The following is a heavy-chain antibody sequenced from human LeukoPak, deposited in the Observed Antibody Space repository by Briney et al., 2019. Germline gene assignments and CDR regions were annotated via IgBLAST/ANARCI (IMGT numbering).Heavy chain of an antibody. CDR1: GFTFSSYS. D-gene: IGHD5-18*01. Sequence: PGGPLRLSCAASGFTFSSYSMNWVRQAPGKGLEWVSSISSSGSYIFYLDSVKGRFTISRDNSKNSLYLQMNSLRAEDTAVYYCARELGYSYGPSYFDYWGQGTLVTVSS. J-gene: IGHJ4*02. V-gene: IGHV3-21*01. CDR2: ISSSGSYI. CDR3: ARELGYSYGPSYFDY.